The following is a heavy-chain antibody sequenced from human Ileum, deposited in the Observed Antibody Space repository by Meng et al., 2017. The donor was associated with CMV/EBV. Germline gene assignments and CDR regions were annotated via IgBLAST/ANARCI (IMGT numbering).Heavy chain of an antibody. D-gene: IGHD2-2*02. Sequence: SETLSLTCTVSGGSISSSGYYGGWIRQPPGKGLEWIGSIYHSGSTYYNPSLKSRVTISVDTSKNQFSLKLSSVTAADTAVYYCAREGYCSSTSCYTRAFDYWGQGTLVTVSS. CDR1: GGSISSSGYY. CDR3: AREGYCSSTSCYTRAFDY. J-gene: IGHJ4*02. CDR2: IYHSGST. V-gene: IGHV4-39*07.